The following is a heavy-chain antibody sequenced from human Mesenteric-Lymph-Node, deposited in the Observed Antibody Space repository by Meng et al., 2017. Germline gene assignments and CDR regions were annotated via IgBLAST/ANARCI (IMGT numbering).Heavy chain of an antibody. CDR1: GLTVSRKY. D-gene: IGHD2-21*01. CDR2: MYSGGTT. V-gene: IGHV3-66*01. J-gene: IGHJ4*02. CDR3: ASRDIYSFDF. Sequence: EVQRVETGGGLVQPGGALRLACAASGLTVSRKYMSWVRQAPGKGLEWVSLMYSGGTTSYADSVKGRFTILRDNSKNTLYLQMNNLRAEDTAIYYCASRDIYSFDFWGQGTLVTVSS.